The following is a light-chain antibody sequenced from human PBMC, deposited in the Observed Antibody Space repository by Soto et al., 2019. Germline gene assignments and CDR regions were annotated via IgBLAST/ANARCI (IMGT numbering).Light chain of an antibody. CDR2: DAS. V-gene: IGKV1-5*01. J-gene: IGKJ4*01. CDR3: QQYDNLPLT. CDR1: QSISSW. Sequence: DIQMTQSPSTLSASVGDRVTITCRASQSISSWLAWYQQKPGKAPKLLIYDASSLESGVPSRFSGSGSGTDFTFTISGLQPEDIATYYCQQYDNLPLTFGGGTKVDIK.